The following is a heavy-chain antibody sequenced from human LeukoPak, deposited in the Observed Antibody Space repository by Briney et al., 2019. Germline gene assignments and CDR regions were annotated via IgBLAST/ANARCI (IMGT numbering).Heavy chain of an antibody. V-gene: IGHV3-30*18. CDR3: AKDRVEVTYFDY. Sequence: PGRSLRLSCAASGFIYSSYGMHWVRQAPGKGLEWVAVISYGGSNKYYTDSVKGRFTISRDNSKNTLYLQMNSLRAEDTAVYYCAKDRVEVTYFDYWGQGTLVTVSS. J-gene: IGHJ4*02. D-gene: IGHD2-21*02. CDR1: GFIYSSYG. CDR2: ISYGGSNK.